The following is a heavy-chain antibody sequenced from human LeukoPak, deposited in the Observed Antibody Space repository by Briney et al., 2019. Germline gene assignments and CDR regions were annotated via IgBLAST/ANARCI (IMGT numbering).Heavy chain of an antibody. V-gene: IGHV3-30-3*01. J-gene: IGHJ5*02. CDR2: ISYDGSNK. Sequence: PGGSLRLSCAASGFTFSSYAMHWVRQAPGKGLEWVAVISYDGSNKYYADSVKGRFTISRDNSKNMLYLQMNSLRAEDTAVYYCARVTYYYGSADNWFDPWGQGTLVTVSS. CDR1: GFTFSSYA. CDR3: ARVTYYYGSADNWFDP. D-gene: IGHD3-10*01.